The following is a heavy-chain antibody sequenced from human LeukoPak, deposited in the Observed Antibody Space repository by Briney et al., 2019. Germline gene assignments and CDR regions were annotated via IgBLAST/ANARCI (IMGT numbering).Heavy chain of an antibody. D-gene: IGHD3-9*01. J-gene: IGHJ4*02. CDR3: AKAQAPYYDILTGYSPDY. CDR2: ISGSGGST. Sequence: GGSLRLSCAASGFTVSSNYMSWVRQAPGKGLEWVSAISGSGGSTYYADSVKGRFTISRDNSKNTLYLQMNSLRAEDTAVYYCAKAQAPYYDILTGYSPDYWGQGTLVTVSS. CDR1: GFTVSSNY. V-gene: IGHV3-23*01.